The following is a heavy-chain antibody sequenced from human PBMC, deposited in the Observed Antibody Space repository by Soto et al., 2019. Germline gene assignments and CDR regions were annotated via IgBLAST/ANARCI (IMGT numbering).Heavy chain of an antibody. J-gene: IGHJ4*02. CDR2: IKSKTDGGTT. V-gene: IGHV3-15*01. CDR1: GFTFSNAW. D-gene: IGHD6-19*01. Sequence: GGSLRLSCAASGFTFSNAWMSWVRQAPGKGLEWVGRIKSKTDGGTTDYAAPVKGRFTISRDDSKNTLYLQMNSLKTEDTAVYYCTTDWYSSGWRLDYWGQGTLVTVSS. CDR3: TTDWYSSGWRLDY.